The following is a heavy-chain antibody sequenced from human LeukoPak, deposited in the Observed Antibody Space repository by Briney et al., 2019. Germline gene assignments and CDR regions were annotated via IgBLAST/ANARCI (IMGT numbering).Heavy chain of an antibody. Sequence: SETLSLTCTVSGYSISSGYYWGWIRQPPGKGLEWIGSIYHSGSTYYNPSLKSRVTISVDTSKNQFSLKLSSVTAADTAVYYCARGDTVTPTHYYYYYMDVWGKGTTVTVSS. V-gene: IGHV4-38-2*02. CDR2: IYHSGST. CDR1: GYSISSGYY. J-gene: IGHJ6*03. CDR3: ARGDTVTPTHYYYYYMDV. D-gene: IGHD4-17*01.